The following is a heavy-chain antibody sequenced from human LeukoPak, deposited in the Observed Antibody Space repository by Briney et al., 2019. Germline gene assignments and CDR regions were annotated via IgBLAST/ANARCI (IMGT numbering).Heavy chain of an antibody. D-gene: IGHD3-22*01. CDR1: GFTFSSYA. J-gene: IGHJ4*02. CDR2: ISYDGSNK. CDR3: ARDPRGPTGYDSSARDSFDS. V-gene: IGHV3-30*04. Sequence: GGSLRLSCAASGFTFSSYAMHWVRQAPGKGLEWVAVISYDGSNKYHADSVKGRFTISRDNSKNTLYLQMNSLRAEDTAVYYCARDPRGPTGYDSSARDSFDSWGQGTLVTVSS.